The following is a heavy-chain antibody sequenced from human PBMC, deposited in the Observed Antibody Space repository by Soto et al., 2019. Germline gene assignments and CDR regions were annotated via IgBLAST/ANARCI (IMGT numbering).Heavy chain of an antibody. Sequence: ASVKVSCTVSGYTLTELSMHWMRQAPGKGLEWMGGFDPEDGETIYAQKVQGRVTMTADTSTDTAYMELSSLRSEDTAVYYCATAFLGVTMIVVASEAHAFDIWGQGTMVTVSS. V-gene: IGHV1-24*01. D-gene: IGHD3-22*01. CDR2: FDPEDGET. CDR3: ATAFLGVTMIVVASEAHAFDI. CDR1: GYTLTELS. J-gene: IGHJ3*02.